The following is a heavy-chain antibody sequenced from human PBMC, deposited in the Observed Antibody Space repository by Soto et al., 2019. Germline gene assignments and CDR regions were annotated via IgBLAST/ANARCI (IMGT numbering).Heavy chain of an antibody. V-gene: IGHV4-31*03. Sequence: PSETLSLTCTVSGGSISSSSYYWGWIRQPPGKGLEWIGYIYYSGSTYYNPSLKSRVTISVDTSKNQFSLKLSSVTAADTAVYYCARDSPGPNDYYDSSGYYWRDAFDIWGQGTMVTVSS. D-gene: IGHD3-22*01. CDR3: ARDSPGPNDYYDSSGYYWRDAFDI. J-gene: IGHJ3*02. CDR1: GGSISSSSYY. CDR2: IYYSGST.